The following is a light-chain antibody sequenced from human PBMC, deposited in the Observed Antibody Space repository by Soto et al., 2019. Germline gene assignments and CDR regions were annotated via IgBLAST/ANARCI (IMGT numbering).Light chain of an antibody. V-gene: IGLV2-14*01. CDR2: EVS. CDR3: ISYTTSSTVV. CDR1: SSDVGGYKY. Sequence: QSALTQPASVSGSPGQSITISCTETSSDVGGYKYVSWYQHYPGKAPKLMIYEVSNRPSGVSNRFSGSKSGNTASLTISGLQAEDEADYYCISYTTSSTVVFGGGTKVTVL. J-gene: IGLJ2*01.